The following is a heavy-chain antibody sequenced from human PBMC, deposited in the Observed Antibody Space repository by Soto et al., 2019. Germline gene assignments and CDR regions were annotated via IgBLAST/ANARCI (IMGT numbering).Heavy chain of an antibody. J-gene: IGHJ6*02. Sequence: ASVKVSCKASGYTFTNYGISWVRQAPGQGLEWMGWISAYNGNTNYAQKLQGRVTMTTDTSTSTAYMELRSLRSDDTAVYYCAREASSSSSFWYYGMDIWGQGNTVTVSS. CDR3: AREASSSSSFWYYGMDI. CDR2: ISAYNGNT. CDR1: GYTFTNYG. D-gene: IGHD6-6*01. V-gene: IGHV1-18*04.